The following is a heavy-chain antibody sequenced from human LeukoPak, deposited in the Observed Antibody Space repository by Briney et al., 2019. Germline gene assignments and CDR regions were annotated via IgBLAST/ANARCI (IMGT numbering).Heavy chain of an antibody. CDR1: GGSISSYY. D-gene: IGHD4/OR15-4a*01. Sequence: SEILSLTCTVSGGSISSYYWNWIRQPPGKGLEWIGSIYCSGSTNYNPYLKSRVTISVDTSKNQFSLKLNSVTAADTAVYYCARRRGDYGVGELDYWGQGTLVTVSS. CDR3: ARRRGDYGVGELDY. V-gene: IGHV4-59*08. J-gene: IGHJ4*02. CDR2: IYCSGST.